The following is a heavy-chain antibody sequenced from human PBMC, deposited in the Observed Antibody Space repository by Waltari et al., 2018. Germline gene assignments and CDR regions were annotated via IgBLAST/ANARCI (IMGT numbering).Heavy chain of an antibody. V-gene: IGHV3-53*01. J-gene: IGHJ6*02. Sequence: VQLXESGGGXIQPGGSLRXSCAASGFSVRSTFLSWVRQAPGKGLXGVSVIYSXESTXYADSVXGRFTISRDXSKNTLYLQMNSLRAEDTXVYFCARVXGXAAXLRYSYYYGLDXWGQGTXVTVSS. D-gene: IGHD3-9*01. CDR3: ARVXGXAAXLRYSYYYGLDX. CDR1: GFSVRSTF. CDR2: IYSXEST.